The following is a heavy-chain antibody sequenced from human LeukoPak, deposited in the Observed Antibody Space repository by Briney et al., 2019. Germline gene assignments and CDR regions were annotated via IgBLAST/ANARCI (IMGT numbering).Heavy chain of an antibody. CDR3: ARSSGWWSLDY. D-gene: IGHD6-19*01. CDR2: FDTGFGA. J-gene: IGHJ4*02. Sequence: GGSLRLSCAASGFTFSTASLHWVRQAPGRGLEWVSAFDTGFGAYYPDSLRGRFTISRDNSKNTLFLQMNSLRAEDTAVYYCARSSGWWSLDYWGQGTLVTVSS. V-gene: IGHV3-23*01. CDR1: GFTFSTAS.